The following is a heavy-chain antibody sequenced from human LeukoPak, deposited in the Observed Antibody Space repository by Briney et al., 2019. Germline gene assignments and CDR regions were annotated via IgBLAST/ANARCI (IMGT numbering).Heavy chain of an antibody. Sequence: GRSLRLSCAASGFTFSSYGMHWVRQAPGKGLEWVAVISYDGSNKYYADSVKGRFTISRDNSKNTLYLQMNSLRAEDTAVYYCAKDLTGPDYWGQGTLVTVSS. CDR3: AKDLTGPDY. CDR2: ISYDGSNK. D-gene: IGHD7-27*01. V-gene: IGHV3-30*18. J-gene: IGHJ4*02. CDR1: GFTFSSYG.